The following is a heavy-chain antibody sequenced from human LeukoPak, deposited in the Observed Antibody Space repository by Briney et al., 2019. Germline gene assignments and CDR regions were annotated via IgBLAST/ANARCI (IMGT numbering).Heavy chain of an antibody. CDR2: ISGDGRSP. Sequence: GGSLRLSCVASGFTFSKNALSWVRQTPGKGLECVSAISGDGRSPYYADSVKGRFTISRDNSKNTLYLQMNSLRAEDTAVYYCAREQWPTRGFDLWGRGTLVTVSS. V-gene: IGHV3-23*01. CDR1: GFTFSKNA. D-gene: IGHD6-19*01. CDR3: AREQWPTRGFDL. J-gene: IGHJ2*01.